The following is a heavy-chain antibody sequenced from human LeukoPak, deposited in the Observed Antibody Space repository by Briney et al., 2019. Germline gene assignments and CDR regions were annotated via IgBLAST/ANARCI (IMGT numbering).Heavy chain of an antibody. Sequence: GGSLRLSCAASGFTFSSYGMHWVRQAPGKGLEWVSSISSSSSYIYYADSVKGRFTISRDNAKNSLYLQMNSLRAEDTAVYYCARGRGYCSSTSCLNWFDPWGQGTLVTVSS. CDR3: ARGRGYCSSTSCLNWFDP. J-gene: IGHJ5*02. D-gene: IGHD2-2*01. CDR2: ISSSSSYI. V-gene: IGHV3-21*01. CDR1: GFTFSSYG.